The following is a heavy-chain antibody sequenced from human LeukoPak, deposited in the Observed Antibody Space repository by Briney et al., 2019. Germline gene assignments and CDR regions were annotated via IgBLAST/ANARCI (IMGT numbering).Heavy chain of an antibody. J-gene: IGHJ4*02. CDR2: IIPILGIA. Sequence: AASVKVSCKASGGTFSSYAISWVRQAPGQGLEWMGRIIPILGIANYAQKFQGRVTITADKSTSTAYMELSSLRSEDTAVYYCARDRLGSRPRYYFDYWGQGTLVTVSS. CDR1: GGTFSSYA. CDR3: ARDRLGSRPRYYFDY. V-gene: IGHV1-69*04. D-gene: IGHD6-19*01.